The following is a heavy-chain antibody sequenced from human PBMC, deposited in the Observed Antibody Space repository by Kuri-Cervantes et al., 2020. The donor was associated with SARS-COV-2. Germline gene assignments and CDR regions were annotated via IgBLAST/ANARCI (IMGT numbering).Heavy chain of an antibody. CDR3: TRVKLLWFGEFS. V-gene: IGHV3-49*04. CDR1: GFTFGDYA. Sequence: GESLKISCTASGFTFGDYAMSWVRQAPGKGLEWVGFIRSKAYGRTTEYAASVKGRFTISRDDSKSIAYLQMNSLKTEDTAVYYCTRVKLLWFGEFSWGQGTLVTVSS. J-gene: IGHJ4*02. CDR2: IRSKAYGRTT. D-gene: IGHD3-10*01.